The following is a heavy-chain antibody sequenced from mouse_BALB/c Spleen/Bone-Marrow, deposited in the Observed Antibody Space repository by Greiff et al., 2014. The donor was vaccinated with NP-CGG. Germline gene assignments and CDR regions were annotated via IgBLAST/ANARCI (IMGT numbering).Heavy chain of an antibody. D-gene: IGHD4-1*01. CDR2: ISSGSNTI. V-gene: IGHV5-17*02. J-gene: IGHJ1*01. CDR3: TRGGNWDDFDV. CDR1: GFTFSSFG. Sequence: EVHLVESGGGLVQPGGSRKLSCAASGFTFSSFGMHWVRQAPEKGLEWVAYISSGSNTIFYADIVKGRFTTSRDNPKNTLFLQMTSLWSEDTAMYYCTRGGNWDDFDVWGAGTTVTVSS.